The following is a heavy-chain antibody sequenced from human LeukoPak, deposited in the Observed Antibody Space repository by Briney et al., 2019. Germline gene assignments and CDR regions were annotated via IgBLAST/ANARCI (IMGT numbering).Heavy chain of an antibody. J-gene: IGHJ5*02. D-gene: IGHD3-9*01. CDR3: ASSRYFDWSRFDP. Sequence: SETLSLTCTVSGGSISSSSYYWGWIRQPPGKGREWIGSIYYSGSTYYNPSLKSRVTISVATAKNQFSLKLSSLTATDTAVYYCASSRYFDWSRFDPWGQGTLVTVSS. CDR2: IYYSGST. V-gene: IGHV4-39*01. CDR1: GGSISSSSYY.